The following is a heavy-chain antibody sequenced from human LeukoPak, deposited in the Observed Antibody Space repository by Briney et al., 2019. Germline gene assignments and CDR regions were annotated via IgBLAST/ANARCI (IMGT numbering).Heavy chain of an antibody. D-gene: IGHD3-22*01. Sequence: SVKVSCKASGGTFSNYAISWVRQAPGQGLEWMGRIIPILGIVKYAQKFQGRVTITADRSTSTAYMELSSLRSEDTAVYYCARDPYYYDSSGYYREYYFDSWGQGTLVTVSS. CDR1: GGTFSNYA. CDR2: IIPILGIV. CDR3: ARDPYYYDSSGYYREYYFDS. J-gene: IGHJ4*02. V-gene: IGHV1-69*04.